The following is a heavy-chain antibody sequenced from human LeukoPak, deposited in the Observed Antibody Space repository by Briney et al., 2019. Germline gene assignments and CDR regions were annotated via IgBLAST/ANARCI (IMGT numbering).Heavy chain of an antibody. CDR1: GYTFTSYD. Sequence: GASVKVSCKASGYTFTSYDINWVRPATGQGLEWMGWINPNSGGTNYAQKFQGRVTMTRDTSISTAYMELSRLRSDDTAVYYCARDRIKDSSSWYSYYYGMDVWGQGTTVTVSS. J-gene: IGHJ6*02. V-gene: IGHV1-2*02. CDR3: ARDRIKDSSSWYSYYYGMDV. D-gene: IGHD6-13*01. CDR2: INPNSGGT.